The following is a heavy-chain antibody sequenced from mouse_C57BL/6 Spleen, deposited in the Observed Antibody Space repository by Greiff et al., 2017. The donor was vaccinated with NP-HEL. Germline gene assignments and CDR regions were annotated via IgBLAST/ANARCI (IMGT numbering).Heavy chain of an antibody. CDR3: ARSGYYFDY. V-gene: IGHV1-22*01. CDR2: INPNNGGT. CDR1: GYTFTDYN. D-gene: IGHD2-2*01. Sequence: EVQLQQSGPELVKPGASVKMSCKASGYTFTDYNMHWVKQSHGKSLEWIGYINPNNGGTSYNQKFKGKATLTVNKSSSTAYMELRSLTTKDSAVYYCARSGYYFDYWGQGTTLTVSS. J-gene: IGHJ2*01.